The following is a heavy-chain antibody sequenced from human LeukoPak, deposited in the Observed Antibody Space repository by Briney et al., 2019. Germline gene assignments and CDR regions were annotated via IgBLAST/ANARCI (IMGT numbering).Heavy chain of an antibody. Sequence: ASVKVSCKASGYTFTNYYMRWVRQAPGQGLEWMGIINPSGGSTSYAQKFQGRVTMTRDTSTSTVYMELSSLRSEDTAVYYCAREPYSGSYYDYWGQGTLVTVSS. CDR3: AREPYSGSYYDY. D-gene: IGHD1-26*01. V-gene: IGHV1-46*01. CDR1: GYTFTNYY. J-gene: IGHJ4*02. CDR2: INPSGGST.